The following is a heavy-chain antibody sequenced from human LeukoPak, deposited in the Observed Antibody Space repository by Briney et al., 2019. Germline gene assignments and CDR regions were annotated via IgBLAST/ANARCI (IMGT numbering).Heavy chain of an antibody. CDR3: ARGDYNNGWYL. D-gene: IGHD6-19*01. J-gene: IGHJ4*02. V-gene: IGHV1-18*01. CDR2: ISAYNGNT. Sequence: ASVKVSCKASGYTFTSYGISWVRQAPGQGLEWMGWISAYNGNTNYAQKLQGRVTMTRNTSISTAYMELSSLRSEDTAVYYCARGDYNNGWYLWGQGTLVTVSS. CDR1: GYTFTSYG.